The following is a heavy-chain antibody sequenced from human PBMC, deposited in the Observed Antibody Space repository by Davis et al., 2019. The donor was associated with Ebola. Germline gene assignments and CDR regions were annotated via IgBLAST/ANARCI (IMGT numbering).Heavy chain of an antibody. CDR3: ARAQFPTTSDH. D-gene: IGHD1-1*01. V-gene: IGHV1-18*04. J-gene: IGHJ4*02. Sequence: AASVKVSCKASGYTFTHYGITWVRQAPGQGLEWMGWISPHNGNTNYAQNVQGRVTMTTDTSTSTAYMEVGILRSDDTAVYYCARAQFPTTSDHWGQGTLVTVSS. CDR2: ISPHNGNT. CDR1: GYTFTHYG.